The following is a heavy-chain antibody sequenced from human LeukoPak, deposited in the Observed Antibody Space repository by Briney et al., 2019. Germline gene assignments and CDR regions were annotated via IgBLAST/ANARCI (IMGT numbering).Heavy chain of an antibody. V-gene: IGHV3-48*03. CDR2: ISGSGTTI. D-gene: IGHD6-19*01. Sequence: PGGSLRLSCAASGFTFSRYAMHWVRQAPGKGLEWVAYISGSGTTIYYADSVKGRFTISRDNAKNSLYLHMNSLRAEDTAVYYCARELAVAATGTFESWGQGTLVTVSS. CDR3: ARELAVAATGTFES. J-gene: IGHJ4*02. CDR1: GFTFSRYA.